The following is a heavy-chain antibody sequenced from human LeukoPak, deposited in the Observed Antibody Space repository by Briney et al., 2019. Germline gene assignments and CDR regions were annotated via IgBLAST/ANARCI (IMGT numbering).Heavy chain of an antibody. CDR3: AAEWLRLRVDY. CDR2: INHSGST. J-gene: IGHJ4*02. Sequence: SETLSLTCAVYGGSFSGYYWSWIRQPPGRGLEWIGEINHSGSTNYNPSLKSRVTISVDTSKNQFSLKLSSVTAADTAVYYCAAEWLRLRVDYWGQGNLVTVSS. CDR1: GGSFSGYY. V-gene: IGHV4-34*01. D-gene: IGHD5-12*01.